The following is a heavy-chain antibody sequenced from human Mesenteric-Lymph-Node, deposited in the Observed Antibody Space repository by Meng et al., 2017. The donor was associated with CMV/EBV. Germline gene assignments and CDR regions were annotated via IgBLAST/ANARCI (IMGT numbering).Heavy chain of an antibody. CDR2: IYSGGSRT. Sequence: GGSLRLSCAASGFTFSSYSMNWVRQAPGKGLEWVSVIYSGGSRTYNADSVKGRFTISRENSKNTLCLQMNSLRAEDTAVYYCATLKGYGMDVWGQGTTVTVSS. CDR3: ATLKGYGMDV. CDR1: GFTFSSYS. J-gene: IGHJ6*02. V-gene: IGHV3-23*03.